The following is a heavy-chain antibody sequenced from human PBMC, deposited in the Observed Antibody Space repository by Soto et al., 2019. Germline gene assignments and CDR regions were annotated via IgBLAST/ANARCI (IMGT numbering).Heavy chain of an antibody. CDR3: ARAWYPDY. CDR1: GFSFAGYA. Sequence: GGSLRLSCAASGFSFAGYAVAWVRQAPGKGLEWVSTVSGGGGSTYYADSVKGRFTISRDNSGNTVYLQMNSLRAEDTAVYYCARAWYPDYWGQGTLVTVSS. CDR2: VSGGGGST. V-gene: IGHV3-23*01. D-gene: IGHD2-15*01. J-gene: IGHJ4*02.